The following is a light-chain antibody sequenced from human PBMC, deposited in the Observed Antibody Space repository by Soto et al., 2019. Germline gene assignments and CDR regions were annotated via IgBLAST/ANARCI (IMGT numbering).Light chain of an antibody. CDR3: AAWDDSLNGPA. CDR2: DTS. CDR1: YSNIGIND. Sequence: QSVLTQPPSASGTPGQRVTVSCSGTYSNIGINDVHWYRQLSGTAPQILIYDTSQRATGVPDRFSGSRSGTSASLVISGLQTEDEADHHCAAWDDSLNGPAFGGGTKVTVL. V-gene: IGLV1-44*01. J-gene: IGLJ2*01.